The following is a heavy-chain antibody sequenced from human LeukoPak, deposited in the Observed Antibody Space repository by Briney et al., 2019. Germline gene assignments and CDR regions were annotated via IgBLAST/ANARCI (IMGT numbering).Heavy chain of an antibody. Sequence: GGSLRLSCAVSGFTFSDHYMDWVRQAPGKGLEWVGRSGNRAKSYTTDYAASVKGRFTISRDDSKSTLYLQMNSLRDEDTAVYYRARDFPPAACSGGSCLVTALDYWGQGTLVTVSS. D-gene: IGHD2-15*01. CDR3: ARDFPPAACSGGSCLVTALDY. J-gene: IGHJ4*02. V-gene: IGHV3-72*01. CDR1: GFTFSDHY. CDR2: SGNRAKSYTT.